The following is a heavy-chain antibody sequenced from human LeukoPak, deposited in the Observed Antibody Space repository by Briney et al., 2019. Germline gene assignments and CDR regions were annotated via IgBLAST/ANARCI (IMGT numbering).Heavy chain of an antibody. CDR3: ARGAPWGSIYNYYVMDV. CDR1: VGSFSGYY. V-gene: IGHV4-34*01. D-gene: IGHD3-16*01. Sequence: SETLSLTCAVYVGSFSGYYWSWVRQPPGKGLEWIGEINHSGSTNYNSSLKSRVTISVDTSKNQSSLKLTSVTAADTAVYYCARGAPWGSIYNYYVMDVWDKGTTVTVSS. J-gene: IGHJ6*04. CDR2: INHSGST.